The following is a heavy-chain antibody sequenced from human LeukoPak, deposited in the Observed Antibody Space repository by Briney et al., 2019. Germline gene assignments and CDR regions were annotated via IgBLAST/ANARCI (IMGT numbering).Heavy chain of an antibody. Sequence: SETLSLTCVVYGGSFSGYYWSWIRQPPGKGLEWIGEINHSGSTNYNPSLKSRVTISVDTSKNQFSLKLSSVTAADTAVYYCARGGPRTGYFDYWGQGTPVTVSS. V-gene: IGHV4-34*01. CDR2: INHSGST. J-gene: IGHJ4*02. CDR1: GGSFSGYY. CDR3: ARGGPRTGYFDY.